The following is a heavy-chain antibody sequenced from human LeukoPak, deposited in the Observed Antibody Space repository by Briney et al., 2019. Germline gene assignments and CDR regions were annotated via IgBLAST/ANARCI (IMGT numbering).Heavy chain of an antibody. CDR1: GFTFSSYA. J-gene: IGHJ4*02. D-gene: IGHD6-13*01. CDR3: AEEPIAAAGTFDY. V-gene: IGHV3-23*01. Sequence: GGSLRLSCAASGFTFSSYAMNWVRQAPGKGLEWVSAISGSGDSVYYADSVKGRFTISRDNSKNTLYLQMNSLRAEDTAVFYCAEEPIAAAGTFDYWGQGTLVTVSS. CDR2: ISGSGDSV.